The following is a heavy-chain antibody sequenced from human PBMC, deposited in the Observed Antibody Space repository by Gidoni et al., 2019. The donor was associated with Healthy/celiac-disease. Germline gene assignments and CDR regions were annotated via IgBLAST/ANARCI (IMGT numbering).Heavy chain of an antibody. Sequence: EVQLVESGGGLVQPGRSLRLSCAASGFTFDDYAMHWVRQAPGKGLEWVSGISWNSGSIGYADSVKGRFTISRDNAKNSLYLQMNSLRAEDTALYYCAKGVDIVEYYGMDVWGQGTTVTVSS. J-gene: IGHJ6*02. D-gene: IGHD2-21*01. CDR3: AKGVDIVEYYGMDV. CDR1: GFTFDDYA. V-gene: IGHV3-9*01. CDR2: ISWNSGSI.